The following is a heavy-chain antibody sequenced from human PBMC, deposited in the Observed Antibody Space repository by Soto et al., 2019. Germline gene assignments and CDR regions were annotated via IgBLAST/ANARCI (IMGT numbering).Heavy chain of an antibody. Sequence: QVQLVESGGGVVQPGRSLRLSCAASGFTFSSYGMHWVRQAPGKGLEWVVVISYDGSNKYYADSVKGRFTISRDNSKNTLYLQMNSLRAEDTAVYYCAKVRAVADYYGMDVWGQGTTVTVSS. CDR2: ISYDGSNK. CDR1: GFTFSSYG. V-gene: IGHV3-30*18. J-gene: IGHJ6*02. CDR3: AKVRAVADYYGMDV. D-gene: IGHD6-19*01.